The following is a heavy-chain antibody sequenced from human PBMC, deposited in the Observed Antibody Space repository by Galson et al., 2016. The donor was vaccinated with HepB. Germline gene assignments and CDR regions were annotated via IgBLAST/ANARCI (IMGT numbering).Heavy chain of an antibody. CDR1: GFTFSSYS. Sequence: SLRLSCAASGFTFSSYSMNWVRQPPGKGLEWVSYITSSGTTIYYANSVKGRFTISRDNAKNSLYLQMNSLRDEDTAVYYCARVPRYGGNSFDCWGQGTLVTVSS. CDR3: ARVPRYGGNSFDC. D-gene: IGHD4-23*01. J-gene: IGHJ4*02. CDR2: ITSSGTTI. V-gene: IGHV3-48*02.